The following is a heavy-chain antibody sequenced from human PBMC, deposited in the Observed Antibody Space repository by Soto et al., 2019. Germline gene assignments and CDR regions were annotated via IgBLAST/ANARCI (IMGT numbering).Heavy chain of an antibody. Sequence: EVQLLESGGGLVQPGGSLRLSCAASGFTFSFYVMTWVRQAPGKGLEWVSGISGTGGSTSYADSVKGRFTISRDNSKNTLYLQMNSLSAEDTAVYYCAKDSYNWNPVGDFDYWGQGTQVTVSS. J-gene: IGHJ4*02. V-gene: IGHV3-23*01. CDR3: AKDSYNWNPVGDFDY. D-gene: IGHD1-20*01. CDR2: ISGTGGST. CDR1: GFTFSFYV.